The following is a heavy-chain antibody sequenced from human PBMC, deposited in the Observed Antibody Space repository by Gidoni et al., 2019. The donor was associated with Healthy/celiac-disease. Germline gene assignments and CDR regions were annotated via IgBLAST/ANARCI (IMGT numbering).Heavy chain of an antibody. CDR3: ARERPYDSSGYYAFDI. J-gene: IGHJ3*02. D-gene: IGHD3-22*01. CDR1: GFTFRSCS. Sequence: EVQLVESGGGLVQPGGSMRLSCAAYGFTFRSCSMNWVRQAPGKGLEWFSYISSSSSTIYYADSVKGRCTISRDNAKNSLYLQMNSLRAEDTAVYYCARERPYDSSGYYAFDIWGQGTMVTVSS. V-gene: IGHV3-48*01. CDR2: ISSSSSTI.